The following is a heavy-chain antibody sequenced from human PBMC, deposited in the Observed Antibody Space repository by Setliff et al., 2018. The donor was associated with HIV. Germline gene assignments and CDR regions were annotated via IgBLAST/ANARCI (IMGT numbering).Heavy chain of an antibody. CDR1: GGSIGSYR. Sequence: SETLSLTCAVFGGSIGSYRWNWIRQTPGKGLEWIGFISYSGTTDYNPSLTSRATISVDTSKNHFSLKLTSVTAADTAVYYCARALGIGGWYFDLWGRGTLVTVSS. CDR3: ARALGIGGWYFDL. D-gene: IGHD7-27*01. V-gene: IGHV4-59*12. J-gene: IGHJ2*01. CDR2: ISYSGTT.